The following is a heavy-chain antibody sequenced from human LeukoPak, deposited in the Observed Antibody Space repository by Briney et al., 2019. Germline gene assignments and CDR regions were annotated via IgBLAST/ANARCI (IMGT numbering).Heavy chain of an antibody. CDR3: ARARGAVGGLLSYHFYYMAV. V-gene: IGHV3-48*01. Sequence: PGGSLRLSCAASGFTFSSHNMNWVRQAPGRGLEWISYITTGSSTIKYADSVKGRSTISRDNTKSSLYMQRSSLRAKATAEYNCARARGAVGGLLSYHFYYMAVWGKGTPVTVS. D-gene: IGHD3-16*01. CDR2: ITTGSSTI. J-gene: IGHJ6*03. CDR1: GFTFSSHN.